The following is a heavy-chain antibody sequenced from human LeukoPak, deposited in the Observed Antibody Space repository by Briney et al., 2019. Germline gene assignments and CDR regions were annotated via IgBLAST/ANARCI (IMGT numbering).Heavy chain of an antibody. CDR1: GGSISNYY. V-gene: IGHV4-4*08. CDR2: IYTSGST. D-gene: IGHD3-22*01. J-gene: IGHJ3*02. CDR3: ARGLFNYYDSSRYAFDI. Sequence: SETLSLTCSVSGGSISNYYWFWLRQPPGKGLEWIGRIYTSGSTYYNPSLKSRVTISVDTSKNQFSLKLSSVTAADTAVYYCARGLFNYYDSSRYAFDIWGQGTMVTVSS.